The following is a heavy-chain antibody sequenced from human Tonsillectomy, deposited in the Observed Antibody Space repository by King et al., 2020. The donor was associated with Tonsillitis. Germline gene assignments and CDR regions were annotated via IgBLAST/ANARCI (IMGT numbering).Heavy chain of an antibody. CDR1: GFTFSSHS. D-gene: IGHD3-22*01. CDR3: VIGGDGYYYFDSSGPFDY. Sequence: VQLVESGGGLVQRGGSLRLSCSASGFTFSSHSMHWVRQAPGKGLEYLSAISSYGGSTYYADSVKGRFTISRDNSKNTLYIQMTSMRAEDTAVYYCVIGGDGYYYFDSSGPFDYWGQGTLVTVSS. CDR2: ISSYGGST. V-gene: IGHV3-64D*06. J-gene: IGHJ4*02.